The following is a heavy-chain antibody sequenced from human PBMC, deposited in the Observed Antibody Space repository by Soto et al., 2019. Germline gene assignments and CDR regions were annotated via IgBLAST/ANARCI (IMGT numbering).Heavy chain of an antibody. CDR3: ASTTYSSGWYGDAFDI. Sequence: PGESLKISCKGSGYSFTSYWIGWVRQMPGKGLEWMGIIYPGDSDTRYSPSFQGQVTISADKSISTAYLQWSSLKASDTAMYYCASTTYSSGWYGDAFDICGKGTMDTVSS. CDR1: GYSFTSYW. J-gene: IGHJ3*02. D-gene: IGHD6-19*01. CDR2: IYPGDSDT. V-gene: IGHV5-51*01.